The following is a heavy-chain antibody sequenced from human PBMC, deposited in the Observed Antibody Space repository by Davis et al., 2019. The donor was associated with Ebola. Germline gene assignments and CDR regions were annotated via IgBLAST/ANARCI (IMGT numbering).Heavy chain of an antibody. CDR2: ASHDGTTT. CDR3: ARALHDEVLDY. V-gene: IGHV3-30*04. Sequence: GESLKISCAASGFPFSNYAMHWVRQTPDKGLERVAVASHDGTTTYYEDSVKGRFTISRDNSENVLYLQMDSLRPDDTAIYFCARALHDEVLDYWGQGTPVTVSS. D-gene: IGHD1-1*01. CDR1: GFPFSNYA. J-gene: IGHJ4*02.